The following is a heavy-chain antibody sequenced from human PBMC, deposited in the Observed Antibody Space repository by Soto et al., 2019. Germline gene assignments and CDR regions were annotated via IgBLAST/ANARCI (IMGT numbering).Heavy chain of an antibody. CDR1: GFTFSTSS. V-gene: IGHV3-21*01. D-gene: IGHD5-12*01. CDR2: INSRSNYI. Sequence: EVQLVESGGGLVKPGGSLRLSCAASGFTFSTSSMNWVRQAPGKGLEWVSSINSRSNYIYYADSVKGRFTISRDNAKKSLYLQMNSLRVEDTAVYYCARDRPREYSGFEINDAFDIWGQGTKVTVSS. CDR3: ARDRPREYSGFEINDAFDI. J-gene: IGHJ3*02.